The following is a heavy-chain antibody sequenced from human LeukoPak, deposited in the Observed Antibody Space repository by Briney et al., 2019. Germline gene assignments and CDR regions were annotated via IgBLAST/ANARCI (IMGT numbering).Heavy chain of an antibody. CDR3: ATGRVLRVVTGLYDGMDV. Sequence: ASVKVSCKVSGYTLTELSMHWVRQAPGKGLEWMGGFDPEDGETIYAQKFQGRVTMTEDTSTDTAYMELSSLRSEDTAVYYCATGRVLRVVTGLYDGMDVWGQGTTVTVSS. CDR1: GYTLTELS. V-gene: IGHV1-24*01. J-gene: IGHJ6*02. D-gene: IGHD2-21*02. CDR2: FDPEDGET.